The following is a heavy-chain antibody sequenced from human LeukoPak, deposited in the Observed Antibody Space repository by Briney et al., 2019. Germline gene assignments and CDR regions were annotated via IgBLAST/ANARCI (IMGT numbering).Heavy chain of an antibody. Sequence: SQTLSLTCAVSGGSISSGGYSWSWLRLPPGKGLEWIGYIYHSGSTYYNPSLKSRVTISVDRSKNQFSLKLSSVTAADTAVYYCARGSALAPDAFDIWGQGTMVTVSS. V-gene: IGHV4-30-2*01. CDR2: IYHSGST. J-gene: IGHJ3*02. CDR3: ARGSALAPDAFDI. CDR1: GGSISSGGYS.